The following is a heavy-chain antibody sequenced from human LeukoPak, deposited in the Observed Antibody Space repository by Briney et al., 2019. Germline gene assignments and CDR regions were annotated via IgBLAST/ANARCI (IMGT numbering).Heavy chain of an antibody. Sequence: GGSLRLSCTASGFTFGDYAMRWFRQAPGKGRVGVVFIRSKAYGGTTEYAASVKGRYTITRDDSKSIAYLQMNSLKTKDTAVYYCTRVGGTYYYDSSGYSHFDYWGQGTLVTVSS. J-gene: IGHJ4*02. CDR2: IRSKAYGGTT. CDR3: TRVGGTYYYDSSGYSHFDY. CDR1: GFTFGDYA. V-gene: IGHV3-49*03. D-gene: IGHD3-22*01.